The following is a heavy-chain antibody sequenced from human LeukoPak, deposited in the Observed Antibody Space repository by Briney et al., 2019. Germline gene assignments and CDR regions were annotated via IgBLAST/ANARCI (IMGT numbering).Heavy chain of an antibody. V-gene: IGHV4-34*01. CDR3: ARRRGMALGATKYYYYYYMDV. D-gene: IGHD1-26*01. CDR1: GFPLSSYA. J-gene: IGHJ6*03. Sequence: PGGSLRLSCAVSGFPLSSYAMSWVRQPPGKGLEWIGEINHSGSTNYNPSLKSRVTTSVDTSKNQFSLKLSSVTAADTAVYYCARRRGMALGATKYYYYYYMDVWGKGTTVTVSS. CDR2: INHSGST.